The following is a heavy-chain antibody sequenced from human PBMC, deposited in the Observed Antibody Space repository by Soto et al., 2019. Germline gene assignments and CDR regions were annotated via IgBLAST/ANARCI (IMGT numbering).Heavy chain of an antibody. J-gene: IGHJ4*02. V-gene: IGHV1-69*13. CDR2: IIPIIGTP. D-gene: IGHD3-10*01. CDR3: ARELEFRDGNISHLDY. Sequence: SVKVSCKASGGTFRNHVFNWVRQAPGQGLEWMGGIIPIIGTPNYAQKFQGRVTITADASTNTVYLEVSSLRSQDTAVYYCARELEFRDGNISHLDYWGQGTLVTVSS. CDR1: GGTFRNHV.